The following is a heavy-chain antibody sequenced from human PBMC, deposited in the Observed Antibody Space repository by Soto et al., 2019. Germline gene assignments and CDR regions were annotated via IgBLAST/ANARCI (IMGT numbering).Heavy chain of an antibody. CDR2: ISSSSSYI. D-gene: IGHD6-19*01. J-gene: IGHJ5*02. CDR3: AREVSGWHEEFDP. CDR1: GFTFSSYS. V-gene: IGHV3-21*01. Sequence: TGGSLRLSCAASGFTFSSYSMNWVRQAPGKGLEWVSSISSSSSYIYYADSVKGRFTISRDNAKNSLYLQMNSLRAEDTAVYYCAREVSGWHEEFDPWGQGTLVTVSS.